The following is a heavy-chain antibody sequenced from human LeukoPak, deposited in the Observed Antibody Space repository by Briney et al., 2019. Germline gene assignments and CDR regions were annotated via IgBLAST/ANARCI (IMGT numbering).Heavy chain of an antibody. J-gene: IGHJ4*02. CDR1: GGSISSSSYY. V-gene: IGHV4-39*01. CDR3: ARQGGGSGWPLFVDY. CDR2: IYYSGST. Sequence: SETLSLTCTVSGGSISSSSYYWGWIRQPPGKGLEWIGSIYYSGSTYYNPSLKSRVTISVDTSKNQFSLKLSSVTAADTAVYYCARQGGGSGWPLFVDYWGQGSLVTVSS. D-gene: IGHD6-19*01.